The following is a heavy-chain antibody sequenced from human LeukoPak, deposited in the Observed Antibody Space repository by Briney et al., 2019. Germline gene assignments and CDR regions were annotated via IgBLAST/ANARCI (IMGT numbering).Heavy chain of an antibody. J-gene: IGHJ4*02. CDR1: GGSISSYY. Sequence: SETLSLTCTVSGGSISSYYWSWIRQPPGKGLEWIGYIYYSGSTNYNPSLKSRVTISVDTSKNQFSLKLSSVTAADTAVYYCARVDTAMVIDYWGQGTLVTVSS. D-gene: IGHD5-18*01. CDR3: ARVDTAMVIDY. V-gene: IGHV4-59*01. CDR2: IYYSGST.